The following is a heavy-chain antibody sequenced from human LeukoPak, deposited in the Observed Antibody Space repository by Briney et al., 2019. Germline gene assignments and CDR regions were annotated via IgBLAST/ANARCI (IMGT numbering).Heavy chain of an antibody. CDR2: IGTSSTTI. Sequence: GGSLRLSCAASGFTFSSYTMNWVRQPPGKGLEWVSNIGTSSTTIYYADSVKGRFTISRDNAKNSLYLQMNSLRAEDTAVYYCAREGIAATADYWGQGTLVTVSS. J-gene: IGHJ4*02. V-gene: IGHV3-48*01. CDR3: AREGIAATADY. D-gene: IGHD6-13*01. CDR1: GFTFSSYT.